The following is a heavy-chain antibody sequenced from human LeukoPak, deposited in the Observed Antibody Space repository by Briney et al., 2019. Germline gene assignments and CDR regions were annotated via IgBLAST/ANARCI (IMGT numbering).Heavy chain of an antibody. CDR2: ISGSSGST. J-gene: IGHJ4*02. CDR1: GFTFSSYG. V-gene: IGHV3-23*01. Sequence: GGSLRLSCAASGFTFSSYGMSWVRQAPGKGLEWVSAISGSSGSTYYADSVKGRFTISRDNSKNTLYLQMNSLRAEDTAVYYCAKDRGAMVRGVMSYFDYWGQGTLVTVSS. D-gene: IGHD3-10*01. CDR3: AKDRGAMVRGVMSYFDY.